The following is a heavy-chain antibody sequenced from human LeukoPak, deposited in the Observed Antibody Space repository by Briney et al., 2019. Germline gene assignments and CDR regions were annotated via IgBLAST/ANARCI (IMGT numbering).Heavy chain of an antibody. J-gene: IGHJ4*02. CDR2: IYTSGST. CDR1: GGSISSYY. Sequence: PSETLSLTCTVSGGSISSYYWSWIRQPAGKGLEWIGRIYTSGSTNYNPSLKSRVTMSVDTSKNQFSLKLSSVTAADTAVYYCAREHRDTMIVVVITYFDYWGQGTLVTVSS. V-gene: IGHV4-4*07. CDR3: AREHRDTMIVVVITYFDY. D-gene: IGHD3-22*01.